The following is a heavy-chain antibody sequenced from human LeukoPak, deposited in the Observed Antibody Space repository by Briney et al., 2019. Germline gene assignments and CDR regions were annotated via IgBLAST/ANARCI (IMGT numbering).Heavy chain of an antibody. CDR2: IWYDGSTK. CDR1: GFTFSSYV. D-gene: IGHD3-10*01. J-gene: IGHJ3*02. Sequence: AGGSLRLPCAASGFTFSSYVMHWVRQAPGKGLEWVAVIWYDGSTKYYADSVKGRFTISRDNSRNTLYLQMNSLRAEDTAVYFCAKDEEGVDAFDIWGQGTEVTVSS. CDR3: AKDEEGVDAFDI. V-gene: IGHV3-33*06.